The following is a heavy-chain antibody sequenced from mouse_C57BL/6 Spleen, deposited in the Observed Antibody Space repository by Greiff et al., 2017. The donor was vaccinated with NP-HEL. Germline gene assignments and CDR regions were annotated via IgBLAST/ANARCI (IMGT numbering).Heavy chain of an antibody. D-gene: IGHD2-1*01. CDR2: INPYNGGT. V-gene: IGHV1-19*01. J-gene: IGHJ2*01. Sequence: VQLQQSGPVLVKPGASVKMSCKASGYTFTDYYMNWVKQSHGKSLEWIGVINPYNGGTSYNQKFKGKATLTVDKSSSTAYMELNSLTSEDSAVYYCARGDYGNYEDYWGQGTTLTVSS. CDR3: ARGDYGNYEDY. CDR1: GYTFTDYY.